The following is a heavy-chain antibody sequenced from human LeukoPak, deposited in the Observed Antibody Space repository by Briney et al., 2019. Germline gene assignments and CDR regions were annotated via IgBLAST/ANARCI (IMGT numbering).Heavy chain of an antibody. CDR2: IIPIFGTA. CDR1: GGTFSSYA. V-gene: IGHV1-69*05. CDR3: ARGLPSGAAAGTSLFDY. D-gene: IGHD6-13*01. Sequence: SVKVSRKASGGTFSSYAISWVRQAPGQGLEWMGGIIPIFGTANYAQKFQGRVTTTTDESTSTAYMELSSLRSEDTAVYYCARGLPSGAAAGTSLFDYWGQGTLVTVSS. J-gene: IGHJ4*02.